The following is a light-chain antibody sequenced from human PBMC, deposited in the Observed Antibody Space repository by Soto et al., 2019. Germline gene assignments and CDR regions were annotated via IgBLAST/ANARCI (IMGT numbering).Light chain of an antibody. CDR3: SSFTSINTWV. Sequence: QSVLTQPASVSGSPGQSITISCTGTSSDVGGYNYVSWYQQHPGKAPKLMIYEVSNRPSGVSNRFSGSKSGNTASLTISGLQTEDEAAYYCSSFTSINTWVFGGGTKVTVL. J-gene: IGLJ3*02. CDR1: SSDVGGYNY. V-gene: IGLV2-14*01. CDR2: EVS.